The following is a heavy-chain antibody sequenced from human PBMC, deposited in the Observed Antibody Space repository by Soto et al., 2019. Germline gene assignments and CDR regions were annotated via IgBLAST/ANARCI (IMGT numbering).Heavy chain of an antibody. CDR2: IGGTDGKT. J-gene: IGHJ3*02. CDR3: AKDYYDSSGYYYGIDAFDI. D-gene: IGHD3-22*01. CDR1: GFTFSSYA. V-gene: IGHV3-23*01. Sequence: GGSLRLSCAASGFTFSSYAMSCLRQAPGKGLEWVAAIGGTDGKTYYADSVNGRFNISKDNSENTLYLQMSRLRAEDTAVDFCAKDYYDSSGYYYGIDAFDIWGQGTMVTVSS.